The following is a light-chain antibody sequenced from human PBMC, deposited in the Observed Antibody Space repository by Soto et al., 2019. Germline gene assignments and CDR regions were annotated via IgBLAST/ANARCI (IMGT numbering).Light chain of an antibody. V-gene: IGKV3-15*01. CDR1: QSVNNN. CDR3: QQYGSSPLFT. J-gene: IGKJ3*01. Sequence: EIVMTQSPATLSVSPGERASLSCRASQSVNNNLAWYQQKPGQAPRLLIYGASTRATGIPARFSGSVSGSDFTLTISSLQSEDFAIYYCQQYGSSPLFTFGPGTKVDIK. CDR2: GAS.